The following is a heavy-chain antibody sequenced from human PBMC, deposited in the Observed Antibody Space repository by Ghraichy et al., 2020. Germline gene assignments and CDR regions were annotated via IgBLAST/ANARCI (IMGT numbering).Heavy chain of an antibody. CDR3: ARVYSTGWYDY. Sequence: GESLNISCAASGFTLSDYYMSWIRQAPGKGLEWVSYISSSSDYINYADSVKGRFTISRDNVKNSLYLQMNSLRGEDTAVYYCARVYSTGWYDYWGQGTLVTVSS. CDR1: GFTLSDYY. CDR2: ISSSSDYI. V-gene: IGHV3-11*06. J-gene: IGHJ4*02. D-gene: IGHD6-19*01.